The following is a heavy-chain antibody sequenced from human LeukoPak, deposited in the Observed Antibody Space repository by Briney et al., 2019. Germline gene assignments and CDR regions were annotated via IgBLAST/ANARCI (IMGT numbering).Heavy chain of an antibody. Sequence: GGSLRLSCAASGFTFSSYWMSWVRQAPGKGLEWVANIKQDGSEKYYVDSVKGRFTISRDNAKNSLYLQMNSLRAEDTAVYYCARDFGDMPTGPTYWGQGTLVTVSS. CDR1: GFTFSSYW. CDR2: IKQDGSEK. CDR3: ARDFGDMPTGPTY. V-gene: IGHV3-7*01. D-gene: IGHD2-8*02. J-gene: IGHJ4*02.